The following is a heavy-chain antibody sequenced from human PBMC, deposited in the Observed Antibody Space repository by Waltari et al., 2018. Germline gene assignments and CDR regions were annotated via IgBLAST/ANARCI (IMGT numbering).Heavy chain of an antibody. J-gene: IGHJ4*02. CDR3: ARTIKGNYFPFDY. CDR1: AGSINSSGYY. Sequence: QLQLQESGPGLVKPSETLSLTCTVSAGSINSSGYYWGWIRQLPVKGLEWIGNFYYGESTYYNPSLKGRVTISVDTSKNRFSLKLSSVTAADTAIYYCARTIKGNYFPFDYWGQGTLVTVSS. CDR2: FYYGEST. V-gene: IGHV4-39*01. D-gene: IGHD1-7*01.